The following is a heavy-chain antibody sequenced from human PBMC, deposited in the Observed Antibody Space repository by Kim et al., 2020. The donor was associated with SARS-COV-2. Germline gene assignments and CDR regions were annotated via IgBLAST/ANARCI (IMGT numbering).Heavy chain of an antibody. V-gene: IGHV4-59*08. CDR3: ARQRGYPERPNYYYYGMDV. J-gene: IGHJ6*02. Sequence: SRVTISVDTSKNQFSLKLSSVTAADTAVYYCARQRGYPERPNYYYYGMDVWGQGTTVTVSS. D-gene: IGHD5-12*01.